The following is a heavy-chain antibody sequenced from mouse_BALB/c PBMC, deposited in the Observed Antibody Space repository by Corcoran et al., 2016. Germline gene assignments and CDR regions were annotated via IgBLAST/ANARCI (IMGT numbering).Heavy chain of an antibody. V-gene: IGHV14-3*02. CDR1: GFNIKDTY. D-gene: IGHD3-2*01. CDR3: WRDSAGYRFAD. CDR2: IDPANGNN. Sequence: EVQLQQSGAELVKPGASVKLSCTASGFNIKDTYMHWVKQRREQGLEWIGRIDPANGNNKYDPKFQGMATITADTSSNTAYLQLSSLTSEDTVVYYCWRDSAGYRFADWGEGTLVTVSA. J-gene: IGHJ3*01.